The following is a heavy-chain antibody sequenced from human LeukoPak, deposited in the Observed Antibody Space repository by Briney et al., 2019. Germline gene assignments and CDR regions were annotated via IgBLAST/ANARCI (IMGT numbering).Heavy chain of an antibody. CDR2: IYYSGST. J-gene: IGHJ4*02. D-gene: IGHD2-21*01. V-gene: IGHV4-39*07. CDR1: GGSISSSSYY. Sequence: SETLSLTCTVSGGSISSSSYYWGWIRQPPGKGLEWIGSIYYSGSTYYNPSLKSRVTISVDTSKNQFSLKLSSVTAADTAVYYCARHLAGHFGGFYFDYWGQRALVTVSS. CDR3: ARHLAGHFGGFYFDY.